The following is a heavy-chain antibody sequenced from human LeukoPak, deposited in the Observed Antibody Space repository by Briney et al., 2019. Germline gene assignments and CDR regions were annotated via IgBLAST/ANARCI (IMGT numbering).Heavy chain of an antibody. CDR3: ARGSSSGYSYGFDY. CDR2: ISSSGSTI. V-gene: IGHV3-11*04. Sequence: GGSLRLSCAASGFTFSNAWMSWVRQAPGKGLEWVSYISSSGSTIYYADSVKGRFTISRDNAKNSLYLQMNSLRAEDTAVYYCARGSSSGYSYGFDYWGQGTLVTVSS. D-gene: IGHD5-18*01. CDR1: GFTFSNAW. J-gene: IGHJ4*02.